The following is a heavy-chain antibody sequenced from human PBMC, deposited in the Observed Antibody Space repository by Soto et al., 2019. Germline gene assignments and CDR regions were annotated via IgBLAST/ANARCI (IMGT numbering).Heavy chain of an antibody. J-gene: IGHJ3*02. CDR3: ASRETRWFRGGYYSSDAFDI. D-gene: IGHD3-22*01. CDR1: GYSFTSYW. CDR2: IDPSDSYT. V-gene: IGHV5-10-1*01. Sequence: GESLKISCKGSGYSFTSYWISWVRQMPGKGLEWMGRIDPSDSYTNYSPSFQGHVTISADKSISTAYLQWSSLKASDTAMYYCASRETRWFRGGYYSSDAFDIWGQGTMVTVSS.